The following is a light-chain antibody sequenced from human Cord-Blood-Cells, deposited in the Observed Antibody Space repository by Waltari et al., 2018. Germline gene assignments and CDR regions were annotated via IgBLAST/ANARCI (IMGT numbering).Light chain of an antibody. V-gene: IGLV1-40*01. Sequence: QSVLTQPPSVSGAPGQRVTISCTGSSSNIGAGYDVHWYQQLPGTAPKLLIYGNPKRPSGVPDRFSGSKSGTSASLAITGLQAEDEADYYCQSYDSSLSGWVFGGGTKLTVL. J-gene: IGLJ3*02. CDR2: GNP. CDR1: SSNIGAGYD. CDR3: QSYDSSLSGWV.